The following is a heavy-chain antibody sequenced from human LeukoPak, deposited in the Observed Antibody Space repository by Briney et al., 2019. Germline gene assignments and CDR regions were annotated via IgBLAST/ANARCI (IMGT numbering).Heavy chain of an antibody. V-gene: IGHV4-59*01. CDR3: ARADYGGNSAAFNI. D-gene: IGHD4-23*01. CDR1: GGSISNYY. J-gene: IGHJ3*02. Sequence: SEPLSLTCTVSGGSISNYYWNWIRQPPGKGLEWIGYICSSGSTYFNPSLTSQVTISVDTSKNQFSLNLTSVTAADTAVYYCARADYGGNSAAFNIGGQG. CDR2: ICSSGST.